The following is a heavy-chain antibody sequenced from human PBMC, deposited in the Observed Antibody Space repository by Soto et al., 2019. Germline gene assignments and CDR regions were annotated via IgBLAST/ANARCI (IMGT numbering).Heavy chain of an antibody. CDR2: INPSGGST. J-gene: IGHJ6*02. CDR3: ARGDYLNSSPLLYGMDV. CDR1: GYTFTSYY. V-gene: IGHV1-46*01. Sequence: ASVKVSCKASGYTFTSYYMHWVRQAPGQGLEWMGIINPSGGSTSYAQKFQGRVTMTRDTSTSTVYMELSSLRSEDTAVYYCARGDYLNSSPLLYGMDVRGQGNTVIVS. D-gene: IGHD6-13*01.